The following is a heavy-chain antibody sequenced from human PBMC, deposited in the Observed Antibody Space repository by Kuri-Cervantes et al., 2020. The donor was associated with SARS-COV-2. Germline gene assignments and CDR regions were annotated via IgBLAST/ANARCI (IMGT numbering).Heavy chain of an antibody. J-gene: IGHJ5*02. CDR1: GFTFSSYS. CDR2: ISSSSSYI. CDR3: ARSFTVTDPIDP. D-gene: IGHD4-11*01. V-gene: IGHV3-21*01. Sequence: GGSLRLSCSASGFTFSSYSMNWVRQAPGKGLEWFSSISSSSSYIYYADSVKGRFTISRDNAKNSLYLQMNSLRAEGTAVYYCARSFTVTDPIDPWGQGTLVTVSS.